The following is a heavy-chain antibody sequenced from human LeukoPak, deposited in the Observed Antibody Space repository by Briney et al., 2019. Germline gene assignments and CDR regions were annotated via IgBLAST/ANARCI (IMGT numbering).Heavy chain of an antibody. V-gene: IGHV3-21*01. CDR3: ARVERTWIQLWSLDY. CDR1: GFTFSSYS. Sequence: GGSLRLSCAASGFTFSSYSMNWVRQAPGKGLEWVSSISSSSSYIYYADSVKGRFTISRDNAKNSLYLQMNSLGAEDTAVYYCARVERTWIQLWSLDYWGQGTLVTVSS. D-gene: IGHD5-18*01. J-gene: IGHJ4*02. CDR2: ISSSSSYI.